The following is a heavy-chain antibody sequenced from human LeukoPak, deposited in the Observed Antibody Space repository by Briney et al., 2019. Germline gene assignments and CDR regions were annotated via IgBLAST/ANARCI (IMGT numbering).Heavy chain of an antibody. D-gene: IGHD4-11*01. CDR3: AKSSDYTYYYYMDV. Sequence: GGSLRLSCAASGFTFSSYGMSWVRQAPGQGLEWVSAISGSGSGGTIRYADSVKGRFTISRDNSKNTLYLQMNSLRAEDTAVYYCAKSSDYTYYYYMDVWGKGTTVTVSS. J-gene: IGHJ6*03. V-gene: IGHV3-23*01. CDR1: GFTFSSYG. CDR2: ISGSGSGGTI.